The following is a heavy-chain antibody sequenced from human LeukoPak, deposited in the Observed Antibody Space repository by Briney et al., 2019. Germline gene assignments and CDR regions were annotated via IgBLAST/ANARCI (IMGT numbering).Heavy chain of an antibody. V-gene: IGHV3-48*03. CDR2: ISSSGSTI. CDR3: ARKGVGGELGGFDY. D-gene: IGHD3-16*01. Sequence: GGSLRLSCAASGFTFSSYEMNWVRQAPGKGLEWVSYISSSGSTIYYADSVKGRFIISRDNAKNSLYLQMNSLRAEDTALYHCARKGVGGELGGFDYWGQGTLVTVSS. CDR1: GFTFSSYE. J-gene: IGHJ4*02.